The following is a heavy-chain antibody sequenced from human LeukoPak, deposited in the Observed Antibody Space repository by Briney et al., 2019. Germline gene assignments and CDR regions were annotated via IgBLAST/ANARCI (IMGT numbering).Heavy chain of an antibody. D-gene: IGHD3-10*01. CDR1: GGSISSGDYY. CDR3: ARHLHSDGSGSYLNWLDP. J-gene: IGHJ5*02. CDR2: IYYSGST. V-gene: IGHV4-30-4*01. Sequence: SQTLSLTCTVSGGSISSGDYYWSWIRQPPGKGLEWIGYIYYSGSTYYNPSLKSRVTISVDTSKNQFSLKLSSVTAADTAVYYCARHLHSDGSGSYLNWLDPWGQGILVTVSS.